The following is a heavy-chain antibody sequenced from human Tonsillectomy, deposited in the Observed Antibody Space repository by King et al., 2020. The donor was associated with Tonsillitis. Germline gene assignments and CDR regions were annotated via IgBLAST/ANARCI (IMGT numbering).Heavy chain of an antibody. CDR1: GFTFSNYA. V-gene: IGHV3-23*04. Sequence: VQLVESGGGSVQPGGSLRLSCAASGFTFSNYAMNWVRQAPGKGLEWVSGVSGSGGSTYYADSVKGRFTVSRDNSKNTPFLQMNSPRAEETAVYYCAKDLMTTVTSLNSAAIDQWGQGTLVTVSS. CDR3: AKDLMTTVTSLNSAAIDQ. CDR2: VSGSGGST. J-gene: IGHJ4*02. D-gene: IGHD4-11*01.